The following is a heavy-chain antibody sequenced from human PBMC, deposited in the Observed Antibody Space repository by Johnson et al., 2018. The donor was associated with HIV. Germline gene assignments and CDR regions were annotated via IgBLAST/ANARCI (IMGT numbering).Heavy chain of an antibody. CDR2: ISYDGSNK. Sequence: QVQLVESGGGVVQPGRSLRLSCAASGFTFSSYAMHWVRQAPGKGLEWVGVISYDGSNKYYADSVKGRFTISRDNSKNTLYLQMNSLRAEDTAVYYCATALGYDAFDIWGQGTMVTVSS. CDR3: ATALGYDAFDI. J-gene: IGHJ3*02. V-gene: IGHV3-30*04. D-gene: IGHD6-13*01. CDR1: GFTFSSYA.